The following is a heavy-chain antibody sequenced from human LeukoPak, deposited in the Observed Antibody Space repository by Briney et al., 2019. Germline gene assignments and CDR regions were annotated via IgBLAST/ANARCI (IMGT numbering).Heavy chain of an antibody. J-gene: IGHJ4*02. Sequence: ASVKVSCKASGYIFTNYYMHWVRQAPGQGLEWMGTINPSGGSTTYAQKFQGRATMTRDTSTSTVYMELSSLRSEDTAVYYCARDHGSAYYRAPRHWGQGTLVTVSS. CDR1: GYIFTNYY. D-gene: IGHD3-10*01. CDR2: INPSGGST. V-gene: IGHV1-46*01. CDR3: ARDHGSAYYRAPRH.